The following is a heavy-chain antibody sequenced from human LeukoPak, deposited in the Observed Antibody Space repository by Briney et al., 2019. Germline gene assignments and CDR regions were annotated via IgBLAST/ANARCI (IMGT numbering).Heavy chain of an antibody. J-gene: IGHJ4*02. CDR3: ARGPWASAPDY. Sequence: ASVKVSCKASGYTSTSYDINWVRQATGQGLEWMGWMNPNSGNTGYAQKFQGRVTITRNTSISTAYMELSSLRSEDTAVYYCARGPWASAPDYWGQGTLVTVSS. D-gene: IGHD1-26*01. CDR1: GYTSTSYD. V-gene: IGHV1-8*03. CDR2: MNPNSGNT.